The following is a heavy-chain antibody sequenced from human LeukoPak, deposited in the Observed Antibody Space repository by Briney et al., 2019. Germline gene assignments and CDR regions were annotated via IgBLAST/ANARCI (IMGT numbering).Heavy chain of an antibody. D-gene: IGHD6-13*01. Sequence: GGSLRLSCEASGLRISDYYMSWVRQAPGKGLEWVSVVYSGPGGSTYYADSVKGRFTISRDNSKNTLYLQMNSLRAEDTAVYYCAKDPLSQQLVSSEYFQHWGQGTLVTVSS. CDR1: GLRISDYY. CDR3: AKDPLSQQLVSSEYFQH. CDR2: VYSGPGGST. V-gene: IGHV3-23*01. J-gene: IGHJ1*01.